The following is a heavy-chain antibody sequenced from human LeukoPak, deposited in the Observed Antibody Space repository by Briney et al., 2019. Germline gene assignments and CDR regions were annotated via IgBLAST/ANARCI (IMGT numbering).Heavy chain of an antibody. Sequence: SQTLSLTCAISGDSVSSNSAAWNRIRQSPSRGLEWLGRTYYRSKWYNDYAVSVKSRMTINPDTSKNHFSLQLNSVTPEDTAVYYCARAFCSSASWMDYFDYWGQGILVTVSS. CDR3: ARAFCSSASWMDYFDY. J-gene: IGHJ4*02. V-gene: IGHV6-1*01. CDR2: TYYRSKWYN. CDR1: GDSVSSNSAA. D-gene: IGHD2-2*01.